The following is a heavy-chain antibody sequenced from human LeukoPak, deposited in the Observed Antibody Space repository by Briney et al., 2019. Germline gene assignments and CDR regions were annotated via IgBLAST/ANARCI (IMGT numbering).Heavy chain of an antibody. CDR3: ARGAGVGAGSFDL. Sequence: GGSLRLSCAASGFSFSSYAIHWVRQAPGKGLEWATIVWYDGNNKYYADSVKGRFTVSRDNSGNMVYLQMYSLRPEDTAVYYCARGAGVGAGSFDLWGQGTMVIVSS. J-gene: IGHJ4*02. CDR1: GFSFSSYA. CDR2: VWYDGNNK. D-gene: IGHD1-26*01. V-gene: IGHV3-33*01.